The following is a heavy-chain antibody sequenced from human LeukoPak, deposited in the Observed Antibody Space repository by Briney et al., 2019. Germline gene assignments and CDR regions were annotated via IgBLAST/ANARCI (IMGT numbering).Heavy chain of an antibody. V-gene: IGHV4-4*07. CDR1: GGAISNYY. D-gene: IGHD1-7*01. J-gene: IGHJ3*02. Sequence: NPSETLSLTCTVSGGAISNYYWSWIRQPPGRGLEWIGRIYTSGSTNYNPSLKSRVTMSVDTSKNQFSLKLSSVTAADTAVYYCAHNWNYDAFDIWGQGTMVTVSS. CDR2: IYTSGST. CDR3: AHNWNYDAFDI.